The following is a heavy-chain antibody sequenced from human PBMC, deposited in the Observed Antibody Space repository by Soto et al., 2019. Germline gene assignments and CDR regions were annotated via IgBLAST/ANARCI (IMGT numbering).Heavy chain of an antibody. CDR1: GFTFSNYG. J-gene: IGHJ4*02. CDR2: IWYDGSNK. Sequence: QVQLVESGGGVVQPGRSLRLSCAASGFTFSNYGMHWVRQAPGKGLEWVAVIWYDGSNKYYADSVKGRFTISRDNSKNRLYLQMNSLRAEDTAVYYCARGCPYSSSWFCHFDYWGQGTLVTVSS. V-gene: IGHV3-33*01. D-gene: IGHD6-13*01. CDR3: ARGCPYSSSWFCHFDY.